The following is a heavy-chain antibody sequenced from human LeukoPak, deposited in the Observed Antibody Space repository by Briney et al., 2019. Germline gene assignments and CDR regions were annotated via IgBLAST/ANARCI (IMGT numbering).Heavy chain of an antibody. D-gene: IGHD3-22*01. CDR1: GGSVSSGSYY. J-gene: IGHJ3*02. V-gene: IGHV4-61*01. CDR2: IYYSGST. CDR3: ARDPLYCYDSSGYGDAFDI. Sequence: SETLSLTCTVSGGSVSSGSYYWSWIRQPPGKGLEWIGYIYYSGSTNYNPSLKSRVTISVDTSKNQFSLKLSSVTAADTAVYYCARDPLYCYDSSGYGDAFDIWGQGTMVTVSS.